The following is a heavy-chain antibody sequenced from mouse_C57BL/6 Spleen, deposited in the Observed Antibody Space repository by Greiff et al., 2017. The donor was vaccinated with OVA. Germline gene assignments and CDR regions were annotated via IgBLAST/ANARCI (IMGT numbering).Heavy chain of an antibody. J-gene: IGHJ4*01. CDR1: GYTFTSYW. CDR3: ARVVTTRYAMDY. V-gene: IGHV1-64*01. CDR2: IHPNSGST. Sequence: VQLQQPGAELVKPGASVKLSCKASGYTFTSYWMHWVKQRPGQGLEWIGMIHPNSGSTNYNEKFKSKATLTVDKSSSTAYMQLSSLTSEDSAVYYCARVVTTRYAMDYWGQGTSVTVSS. D-gene: IGHD2-2*01.